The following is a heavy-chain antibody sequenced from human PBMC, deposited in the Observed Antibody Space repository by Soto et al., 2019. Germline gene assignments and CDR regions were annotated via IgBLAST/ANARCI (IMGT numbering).Heavy chain of an antibody. CDR2: IWYDGSNK. CDR3: AREDGVVISYYYYGMDV. Sequence: PGGSLRLSCAASGFTFSSYGMHWVRQAPGKGLEWVAVIWYDGSNKYYADSVKGRFTISRDNSKNTLYLQMNSLRAEDTAVYYCAREDGVVISYYYYGMDVWGQGTTVTVS. V-gene: IGHV3-33*01. J-gene: IGHJ6*02. CDR1: GFTFSSYG. D-gene: IGHD3-3*01.